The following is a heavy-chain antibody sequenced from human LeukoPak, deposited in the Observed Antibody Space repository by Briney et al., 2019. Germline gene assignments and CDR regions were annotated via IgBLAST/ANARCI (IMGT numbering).Heavy chain of an antibody. CDR2: ISSRSNDI. V-gene: IGHV3-21*01. D-gene: IGHD3-22*01. CDR3: ARYVYDSSGYSSQY. J-gene: IGHJ4*02. CDR1: GFTFSSYA. Sequence: GGSLRLSCAASGFTFSSYAMSWVRQAPGKGLEWVSSISSRSNDIYYLDSVKGRFTISRDNARNSLFLQMNSLRGEDTAVYYCARYVYDSSGYSSQYWGQGTLVTVSS.